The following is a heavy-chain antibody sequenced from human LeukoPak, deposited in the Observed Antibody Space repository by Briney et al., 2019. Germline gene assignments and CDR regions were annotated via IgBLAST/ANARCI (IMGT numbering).Heavy chain of an antibody. CDR3: ASSSSSSWYEGEYYFDY. D-gene: IGHD6-13*01. CDR2: IYHSGST. J-gene: IGHJ4*02. CDR1: GGSISSSNW. V-gene: IGHV4-4*02. Sequence: KPSETLSLTCSVSGGSISSSNWWSWVRQPPGKGLEWIGEIYHSGSTNYNPSLKSRVTISVDKSKNQFSLKLSSVTAADTAVYYCASSSSSSWYEGEYYFDYWGQGTLVTVSS.